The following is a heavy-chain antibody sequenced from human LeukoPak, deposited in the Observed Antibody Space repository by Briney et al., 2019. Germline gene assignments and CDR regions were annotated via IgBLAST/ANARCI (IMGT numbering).Heavy chain of an antibody. D-gene: IGHD5-18*01. Sequence: AASVKVSCKASGGTFSSYAISWVRQAPGQGLEWVGRIIPILGIANYAQKFQGRVTITADKSTSTAYTELSSLRSEDTAVYYCARNVDTAMAFVDYWGQGTLVTVSS. CDR3: ARNVDTAMAFVDY. CDR1: GGTFSSYA. CDR2: IIPILGIA. J-gene: IGHJ4*02. V-gene: IGHV1-69*04.